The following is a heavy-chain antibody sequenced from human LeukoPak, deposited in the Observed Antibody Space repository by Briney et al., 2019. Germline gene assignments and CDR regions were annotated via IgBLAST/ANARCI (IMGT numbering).Heavy chain of an antibody. CDR1: GFTFSTHR. Sequence: GGSLRLSCAASGFTFSTHRMHWVRQAPGKGLEWVSSISGTSTYIHYADSVKGRFTISSDNAKNSLYLQMNSLRAEDTAVYYCARDRGFVGVFYNGIDVWGQGTTVTVSS. CDR3: ARDRGFVGVFYNGIDV. J-gene: IGHJ6*02. D-gene: IGHD3-10*01. V-gene: IGHV3-21*01. CDR2: ISGTSTYI.